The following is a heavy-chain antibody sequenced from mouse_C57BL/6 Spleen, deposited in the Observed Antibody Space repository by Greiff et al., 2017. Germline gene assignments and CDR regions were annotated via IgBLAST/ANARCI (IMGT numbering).Heavy chain of an antibody. D-gene: IGHD1-1*01. J-gene: IGHJ4*01. CDR1: GFSFTSYA. V-gene: IGHV2-9-1*01. Sequence: VKLQESGPGLVAPSQSLSITCTVSGFSFTSYAISWVRQPPGKGLEWLGVIWTGGGTNYNSALKSRLSISKDNSKSQVFLKMNSLQTDDTARYYCARITTVVARGYAMDYWGQGTSVTVSS. CDR3: ARITTVVARGYAMDY. CDR2: IWTGGGT.